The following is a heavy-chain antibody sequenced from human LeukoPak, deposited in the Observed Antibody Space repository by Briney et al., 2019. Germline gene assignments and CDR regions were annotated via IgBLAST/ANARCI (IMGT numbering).Heavy chain of an antibody. J-gene: IGHJ2*01. CDR2: IYTSGNT. Sequence: NPSQTLSLTCSVSGGSISSGSNYWSWIRQPAGKGLEWIGRIYTSGNTDYNPSLKSRVTISVDTSKNQFSLKLSSVTAADTAVYYCVRRPHPGRFIVVVPAATKSGYFDLWGRGTLVTVSS. CDR3: VRRPHPGRFIVVVPAATKSGYFDL. V-gene: IGHV4-61*02. D-gene: IGHD2-2*01. CDR1: GGSISSGSNY.